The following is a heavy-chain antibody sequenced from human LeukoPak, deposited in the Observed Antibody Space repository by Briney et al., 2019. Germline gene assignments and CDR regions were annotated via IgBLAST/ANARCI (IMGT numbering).Heavy chain of an antibody. Sequence: GGPLRLSCAASGFTFDNYWMSWVRQAPGKGLEWVANIRQDGGAKNYMASVKGRFTISRDNAKNSLYLQLNSLRAEDTALYYCARVDYVDEGWGYWGQGTLVTVSS. CDR1: GFTFDNYW. V-gene: IGHV3-7*01. CDR2: IRQDGGAK. J-gene: IGHJ4*02. CDR3: ARVDYVDEGWGY. D-gene: IGHD3-16*01.